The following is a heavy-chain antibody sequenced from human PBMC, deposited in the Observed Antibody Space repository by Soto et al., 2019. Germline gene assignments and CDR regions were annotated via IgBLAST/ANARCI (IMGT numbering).Heavy chain of an antibody. CDR2: IKQDGSEK. CDR3: ARSQPYYDFWSGYFIPSVFDY. Sequence: EVQLVESGGGLVQPGGSLRLSCAASGFTFSSYWMSWVRQAPGKGLEWVANIKQDGSEKYYVDSVKGRFNISRDNAKNSLYLQMNSLRAEDTYVYYCARSQPYYDFWSGYFIPSVFDYWGQGTLVTVSS. D-gene: IGHD3-3*01. V-gene: IGHV3-7*01. J-gene: IGHJ4*02. CDR1: GFTFSSYW.